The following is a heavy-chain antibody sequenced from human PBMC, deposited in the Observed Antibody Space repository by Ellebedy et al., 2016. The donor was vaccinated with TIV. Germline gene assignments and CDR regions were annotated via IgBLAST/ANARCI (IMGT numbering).Heavy chain of an antibody. D-gene: IGHD2-21*02. V-gene: IGHV3-30-3*01. CDR2: ISYDGSNK. CDR1: GFTFSSYA. Sequence: GESLKISXAASGFTFSSYAMHWVRQAPGKGLEWVAVISYDGSNKYYADSVEGRFTISRDNSENTLYLQMNSLRAEDTAVYYCAKGRTSCGGDCYAPFDNWGQGTLVTASS. J-gene: IGHJ4*02. CDR3: AKGRTSCGGDCYAPFDN.